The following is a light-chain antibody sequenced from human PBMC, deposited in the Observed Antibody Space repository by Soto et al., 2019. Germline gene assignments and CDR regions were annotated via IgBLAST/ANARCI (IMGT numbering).Light chain of an antibody. CDR2: GSF. CDR1: SSNIGSYD. J-gene: IGLJ3*02. V-gene: IGLV1-40*01. CDR3: QSFDNSLSAHWV. Sequence: QSVLTQPPSVSGAPGQRVTISCTGSSSNIGSYDVHWYQRLPGTAPKVVIYGSFNRPSGVPDRFSGYKSGTSASLTITVLQSEDEADYYCQSFDNSLSAHWVCGGGTKLNVL.